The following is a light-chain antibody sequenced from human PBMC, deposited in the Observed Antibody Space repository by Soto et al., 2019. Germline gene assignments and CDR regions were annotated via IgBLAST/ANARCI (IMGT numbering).Light chain of an antibody. Sequence: DIQMTQSPSTLSASVGDRVTITCRASQTISSGLAWYQQKPGKAPKLLIYKASSLESGVPSRFSGSGSGTEFTLTISSLRPDDFATYYCQQYNSPYTFGQGTKLEIK. CDR2: KAS. CDR1: QTISSG. CDR3: QQYNSPYT. J-gene: IGKJ2*01. V-gene: IGKV1-5*03.